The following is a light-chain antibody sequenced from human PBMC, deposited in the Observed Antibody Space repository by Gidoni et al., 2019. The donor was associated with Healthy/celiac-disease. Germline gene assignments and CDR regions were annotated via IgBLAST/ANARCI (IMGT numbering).Light chain of an antibody. Sequence: DIQMTQSPFTLSASVGDRVTITCRASQSMSSWLAWYQQKPGKAPKLLIYKASSLESGVPSRFSGSGSGTEFTLTISSLQPDDFATYYCQQYNSYLTFGGGTKVEIK. CDR3: QQYNSYLT. J-gene: IGKJ4*01. V-gene: IGKV1-5*03. CDR1: QSMSSW. CDR2: KAS.